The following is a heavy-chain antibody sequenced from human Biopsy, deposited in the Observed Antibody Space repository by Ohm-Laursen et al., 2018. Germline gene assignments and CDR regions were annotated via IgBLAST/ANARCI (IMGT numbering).Heavy chain of an antibody. CDR2: IYYTGST. J-gene: IGHJ2*01. CDR3: ARHAPSYSGSYWRYFDL. V-gene: IGHV4-59*08. CDR1: GGSISSYY. Sequence: SETLSLTWPVSGGSISSYYWSWIRQPPGKGLEWIGYIYYTGSTNYNPSLKSRVTISVDTSMNPLSLRLTFVTAADTAVYYCARHAPSYSGSYWRYFDLWGRGTLVTVSS. D-gene: IGHD1-26*01.